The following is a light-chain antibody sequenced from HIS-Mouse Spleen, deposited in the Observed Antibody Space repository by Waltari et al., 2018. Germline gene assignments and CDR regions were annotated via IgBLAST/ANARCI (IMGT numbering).Light chain of an antibody. V-gene: IGLV3-10*01. CDR1: ALPKKY. CDR2: EDS. Sequence: SYELTQPPSVSVSPGQTARITCSGDALPKKYAYWYQPKSGQAPVLVIYEDSKRPSGIPRRLSGSSSGTMATLTISGAQVEDEADYYCYSTDSSGNHRVFGGGTKLTVL. J-gene: IGLJ2*01. CDR3: YSTDSSGNHRV.